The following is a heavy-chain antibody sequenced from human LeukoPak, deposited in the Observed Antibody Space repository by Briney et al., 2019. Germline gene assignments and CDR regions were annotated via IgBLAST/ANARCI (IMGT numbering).Heavy chain of an antibody. CDR2: FDPEDGET. D-gene: IGHD3-16*01. CDR1: GYTLTELS. CDR3: ATDYPLYPTDSPRFDY. J-gene: IGHJ4*02. Sequence: ASVKVPCKVSGYTLTELSMHWVRQAPGKGLEWMGGFDPEDGETIYAQKFQGRVTMTEDTSTDTAYMELSSLRSEDTAVYYCATDYPLYPTDSPRFDYWGQGTLVTVSS. V-gene: IGHV1-24*01.